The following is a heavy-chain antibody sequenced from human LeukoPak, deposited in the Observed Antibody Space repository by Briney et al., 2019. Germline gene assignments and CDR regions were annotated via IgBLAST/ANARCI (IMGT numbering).Heavy chain of an antibody. J-gene: IGHJ4*02. D-gene: IGHD4-17*01. CDR3: ARDAGGAWPFDY. CDR1: GFAFSNTG. Sequence: GSLRLSCAASGFAFSNTGMAWGRHAPGRSLEWVSTISPTAEGTHYADSVKGRFTISRDNSKNTLSLEMNSLRADDTATYYCARDAGGAWPFDYWGQGTRVIVSS. CDR2: ISPTAEGT. V-gene: IGHV3-23*01.